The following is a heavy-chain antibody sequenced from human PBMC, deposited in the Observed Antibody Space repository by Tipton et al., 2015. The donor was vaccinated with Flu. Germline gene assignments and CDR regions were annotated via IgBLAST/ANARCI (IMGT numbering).Heavy chain of an antibody. D-gene: IGHD4-11*01. J-gene: IGHJ5*02. V-gene: IGHV4-38-2*01. Sequence: LRLSCSVSGDSIRSDYFWGWIRQPPGKGLEWIGNVHHAGSTYYNSSLKSRVTMSLDASKNHFSLKLNSVTAADTAVYFCARRDCSNYVSDPKNWLDPWGPGTLVTVSS. CDR3: ARRDCSNYVSDPKNWLDP. CDR2: VHHAGST. CDR1: GDSIRSDYF.